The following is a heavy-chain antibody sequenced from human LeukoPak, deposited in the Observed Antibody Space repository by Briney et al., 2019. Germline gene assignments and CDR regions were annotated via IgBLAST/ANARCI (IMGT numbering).Heavy chain of an antibody. D-gene: IGHD1-26*01. CDR3: TREGGAAGLYYYYYMDV. CDR2: IRSKAYGGTT. J-gene: IGHJ6*03. V-gene: IGHV3-49*03. CDR1: GFTFGDYA. Sequence: GGSLRLSCTASGFTFGDYAMSWFRQAPRKGLEWVGFIRSKAYGGTTEYAASVKGRFTISRDDSKSIAYLQMNSLKTEDTAVYYCTREGGAAGLYYYYYMDVWGKGTTVTVSS.